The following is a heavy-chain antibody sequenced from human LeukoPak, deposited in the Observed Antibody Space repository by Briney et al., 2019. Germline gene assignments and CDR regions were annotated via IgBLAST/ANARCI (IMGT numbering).Heavy chain of an antibody. D-gene: IGHD3-10*01. CDR1: GYTFTGYY. CDR2: ISAYNGNT. V-gene: IGHV1-18*04. CDR3: ARAPMAKWFGVL. J-gene: IGHJ4*02. Sequence: ASVKVSCKASGYTFTGYYMHWLRQAPGQGLEWMGWISAYNGNTNYAQKLQGRVTMTTDTSTSTAYMELRSLRSDDTAVYYCARAPMAKWFGVLWGQGTLVTVSS.